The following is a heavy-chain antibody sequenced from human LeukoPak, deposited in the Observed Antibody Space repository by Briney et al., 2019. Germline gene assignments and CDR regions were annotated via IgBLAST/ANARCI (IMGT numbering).Heavy chain of an antibody. Sequence: ASVKVSCKASGYTFTNYDINWVRQATGQGLEWMGWMNPNSGTTGYAQKFLGRVTITRNTSISTTYMELSSLRFEDTAVYYCARGRSPGTSMEYYYYMDVWAKGPRSPSP. CDR3: ARGRSPGTSMEYYYYMDV. J-gene: IGHJ6*03. CDR2: MNPNSGTT. D-gene: IGHD1-1*01. CDR1: GYTFTNYD. V-gene: IGHV1-8*02.